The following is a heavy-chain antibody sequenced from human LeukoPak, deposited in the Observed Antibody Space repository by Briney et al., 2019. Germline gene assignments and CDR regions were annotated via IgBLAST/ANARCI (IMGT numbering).Heavy chain of an antibody. CDR2: IKQDGSQK. Sequence: GGSLRLSCTASGFTSGLTFGSYWMSWVRQAPGKGPEWVANIKQDGSQKFYVDSVKGRFTISSDNAKNSLYLQMSSLRVEDTAVYYCVRDVLVWFGEKTAFDIWGQGTMVTVSS. V-gene: IGHV3-7*01. J-gene: IGHJ3*02. CDR1: GFTSGLTFGSYW. CDR3: VRDVLVWFGEKTAFDI. D-gene: IGHD3-10*01.